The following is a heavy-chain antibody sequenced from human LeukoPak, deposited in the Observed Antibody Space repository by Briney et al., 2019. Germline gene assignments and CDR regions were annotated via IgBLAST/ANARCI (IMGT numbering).Heavy chain of an antibody. Sequence: GGSLRLSCAGSGFSFSGNSMNWVRQAPGKGLEWVSGISRTSTYVYYADSVQGRFTISRDNAKNSLYLQMNSLRAEDTAVYYCARDYYYGSKGFYYYYMDVWGKGTTVTVSS. CDR1: GFSFSGNS. J-gene: IGHJ6*03. CDR3: ARDYYYGSKGFYYYYMDV. D-gene: IGHD3-10*01. CDR2: ISRTSTYV. V-gene: IGHV3-21*01.